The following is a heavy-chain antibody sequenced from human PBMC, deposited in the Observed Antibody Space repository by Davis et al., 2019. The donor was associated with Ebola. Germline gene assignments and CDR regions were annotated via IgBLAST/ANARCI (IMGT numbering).Heavy chain of an antibody. CDR1: GYTFTNYG. D-gene: IGHD2-8*01. J-gene: IGHJ4*02. V-gene: IGHV1-18*01. CDR2: ISAYNGNT. CDR3: AREGCSNGVCHDFDY. Sequence: ASVKVSCKASGYTFTNYGISWVRQAPGQGLEWMGWISAYNGNTNYAQKLQGRVTMTTDTSTRTAYMELRSLRSDDTAVYYCAREGCSNGVCHDFDYWGQGTLVTVSS.